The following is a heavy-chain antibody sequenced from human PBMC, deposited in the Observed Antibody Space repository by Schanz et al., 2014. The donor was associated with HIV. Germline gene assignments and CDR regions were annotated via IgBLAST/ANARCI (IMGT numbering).Heavy chain of an antibody. J-gene: IGHJ4*02. CDR2: IHHSGTT. Sequence: QLQLQESGAGLVKPSQTLSLTCAVSGGSISSGDYSWSWIRLLPGKGLEWIGNIHHSGTTSYNPSLKRRVTISEDRSKNQLSLNGSFVTAADTAVYYCASLQSHYFDYWGQGALVTVSS. CDR3: ASLQSHYFDY. V-gene: IGHV4-30-2*01. CDR1: GGSISSGDYS.